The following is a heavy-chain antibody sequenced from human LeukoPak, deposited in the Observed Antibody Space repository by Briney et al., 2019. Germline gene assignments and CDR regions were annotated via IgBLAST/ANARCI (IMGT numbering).Heavy chain of an antibody. J-gene: IGHJ4*02. CDR1: GFTFSSYS. CDR2: ISSSSSYI. V-gene: IGHV3-21*01. D-gene: IGHD3-22*01. CDR3: AIQPNYYDGSGFDY. Sequence: PGGSLRLSCAASGFTFSSYSMNWVRQAPGKGLEWVSSISSSSSYIYYADSVKGRFTISRDNAKNTLYLQMNSLRAEDTAVYYCAIQPNYYDGSGFDYWGQGTLVTVSS.